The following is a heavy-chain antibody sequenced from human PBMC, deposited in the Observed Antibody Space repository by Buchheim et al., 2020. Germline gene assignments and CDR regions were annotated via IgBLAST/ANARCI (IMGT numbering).Heavy chain of an antibody. Sequence: EVLLVESGGGLVQPGGSLRLSCAASGFTFSRPAMTWVRQAPGKGLEWVSYIGPSSSNIYYADSVKGRFTISRDNAKNSLYLQMYSLSAEDTAMYYCAQVGHSYFHYWGQGIL. CDR2: IGPSSSNI. D-gene: IGHD1-26*01. CDR3: AQVGHSYFHY. CDR1: GFTFSRPA. J-gene: IGHJ4*02. V-gene: IGHV3-48*01.